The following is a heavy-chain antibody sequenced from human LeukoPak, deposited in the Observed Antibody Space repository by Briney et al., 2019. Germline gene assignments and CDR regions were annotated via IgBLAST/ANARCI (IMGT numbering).Heavy chain of an antibody. J-gene: IGHJ6*03. CDR3: ARLSRGTSYDFWSGYSWYYYYYMDV. CDR2: IYSSGST. Sequence: PSETLSLTCTVSGGSISSYYWSWIRQPAGKGLEWIGRIYSSGSTNYNPSLKSRVTMSVDTSKNQFSLKLSSVTAADTAVYYCARLSRGTSYDFWSGYSWYYYYYMDVWGKGTTVTVSS. V-gene: IGHV4-4*07. CDR1: GGSISSYY. D-gene: IGHD3-3*01.